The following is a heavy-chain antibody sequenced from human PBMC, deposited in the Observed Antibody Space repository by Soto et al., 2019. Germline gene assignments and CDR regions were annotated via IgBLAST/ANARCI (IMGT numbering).Heavy chain of an antibody. D-gene: IGHD5-12*01. CDR3: ARESGGATATLDYYYFYMDV. V-gene: IGHV1-2*02. Sequence: VQLAQSGAEVKKPGASVKVSCKTSGDSFNDYYIHWVRQAPGQGLEWMGWINPNGGATKYAQKFQSRGTVTRDTSIRTVYMELSSLRSDDTAVYYCARESGGATATLDYYYFYMDVWGKGTTVTVSS. CDR2: INPNGGAT. CDR1: GDSFNDYY. J-gene: IGHJ6*03.